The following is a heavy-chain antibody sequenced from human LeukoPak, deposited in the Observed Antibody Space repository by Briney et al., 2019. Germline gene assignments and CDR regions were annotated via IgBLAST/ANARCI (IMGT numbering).Heavy chain of an antibody. Sequence: GGSLRLSCAASGFTFSSHSMNWVRQAPGKGLEWVSYISSSSSTIYYADSVKGRFTISRDNAKNSLYLQMNSLRAEDTAVYYCARGAYFYEDWGQGTLVTVSS. CDR2: ISSSSSTI. J-gene: IGHJ4*02. CDR3: ARGAYFYED. V-gene: IGHV3-48*01. D-gene: IGHD3-22*01. CDR1: GFTFSSHS.